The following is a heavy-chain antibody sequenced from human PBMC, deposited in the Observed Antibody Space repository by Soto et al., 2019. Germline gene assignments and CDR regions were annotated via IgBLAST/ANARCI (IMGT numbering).Heavy chain of an antibody. CDR2: IIPIFTTA. CDR3: ASGSEWTRGYFDY. V-gene: IGHV1-69*18. Sequence: QVQLEQSGAEVKKPGSSVKVSCKASGGTFSSHAISWFRQAPGQGPEWMGKIIPIFTTANYAQKFQGRVTITADESTNTAYMELSSLRYEDPAVYYCASGSEWTRGYFDYWGQGNLVTVSS. D-gene: IGHD3-3*01. J-gene: IGHJ4*02. CDR1: GGTFSSHA.